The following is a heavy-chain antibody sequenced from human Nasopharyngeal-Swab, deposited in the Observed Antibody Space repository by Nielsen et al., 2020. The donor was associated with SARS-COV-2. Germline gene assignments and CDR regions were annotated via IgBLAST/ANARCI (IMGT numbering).Heavy chain of an antibody. CDR1: GLTFSIYA. CDR3: ANLPVEIWLQFGAFDI. V-gene: IGHV3-23*01. J-gene: IGHJ3*02. CDR2: ISGSGGST. D-gene: IGHD5-24*01. Sequence: GESLNISCAASGLTFSIYAMSCVRQAPGKGLEWVSAISGSGGSTYYSDSVKGRFTISRDNSKNTLYLQMNSLRAEDTAVYYCANLPVEIWLQFGAFDIWGQGTMVTVSS.